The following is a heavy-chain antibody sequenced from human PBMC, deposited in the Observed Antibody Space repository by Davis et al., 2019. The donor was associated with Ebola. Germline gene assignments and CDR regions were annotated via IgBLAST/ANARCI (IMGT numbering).Heavy chain of an antibody. V-gene: IGHV3-43*01. CDR2: ISWDGGST. CDR1: GFTFDDYT. Sequence: GGSLRLSCAASGFTFDDYTMHWVRQAPGKGLEWVSLISWDGGSTYYADSVKGRFTISRDNAKNSLYLQMNSLRDEDTAVYYCARGTITMVRGVIITEYYFDYWGQGTLVTVSS. D-gene: IGHD3-10*01. CDR3: ARGTITMVRGVIITEYYFDY. J-gene: IGHJ4*02.